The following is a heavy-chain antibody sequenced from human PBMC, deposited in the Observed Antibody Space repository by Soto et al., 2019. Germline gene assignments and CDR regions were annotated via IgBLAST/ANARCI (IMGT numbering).Heavy chain of an antibody. D-gene: IGHD1-1*01. CDR3: SRARKATGTMPIDF. CDR2: IIPAFGTP. CDR1: GGIFSNYA. V-gene: IGHV1-69*01. J-gene: IGHJ4*02. Sequence: QVQLVQSGAEVKKPGSSVKVSCKASGGIFSNYAISWVRQAPGQGLEWMGGIIPAFGTPNYARKFLGRVTITADESTSTVFMELSSLRSEDTAIYFCSRARKATGTMPIDFWGQGTLVTVSS.